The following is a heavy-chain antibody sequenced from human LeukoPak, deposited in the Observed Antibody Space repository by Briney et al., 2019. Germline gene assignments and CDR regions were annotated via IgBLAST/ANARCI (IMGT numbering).Heavy chain of an antibody. D-gene: IGHD3-10*01. CDR1: GYSFTSYW. J-gene: IGHJ4*02. Sequence: GESLKISCKGSGYSFTSYWIGWVRQMPGKGLEWMGIIYPGDSDTRYSPSFQGQVTISADKSISTAYLQWSSLKASDTAMYYCARLPNYYGSGSYFSWIDYWGQGTLVTVSP. V-gene: IGHV5-51*01. CDR3: ARLPNYYGSGSYFSWIDY. CDR2: IYPGDSDT.